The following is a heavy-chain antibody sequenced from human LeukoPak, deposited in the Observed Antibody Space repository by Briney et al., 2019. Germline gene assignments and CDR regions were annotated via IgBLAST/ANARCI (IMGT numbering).Heavy chain of an antibody. CDR2: INPSGDGT. J-gene: IGHJ5*02. CDR3: AKETPNTGWFDP. D-gene: IGHD1-14*01. CDR1: GYTFTVFY. V-gene: IGHV1-46*01. Sequence: GASVKVSCKASGYTFTVFYMHWVRQAPGQGLEWMGVINPSGDGTNYPQRFQGRVTLTRDTSTSTVYMELSSLRSEDTAIYYCAKETPNTGWFDPWGQGTLVTVSS.